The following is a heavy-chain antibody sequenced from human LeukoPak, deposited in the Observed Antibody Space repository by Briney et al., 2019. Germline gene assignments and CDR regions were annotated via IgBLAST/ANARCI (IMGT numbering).Heavy chain of an antibody. CDR1: GFTFSSYA. J-gene: IGHJ4*02. CDR2: ISGSGGST. D-gene: IGHD2-15*01. Sequence: GGSLRLSCAASGFTFSSYAMSWVRQAPGKGLEWGSDISGSGGSTYYADSVKGRFTISRDNSKNTLYLQMNSLGAEDTAVYYCAKGSGGSCYTSNDYWGQGTLVTVSS. V-gene: IGHV3-23*01. CDR3: AKGSGGSCYTSNDY.